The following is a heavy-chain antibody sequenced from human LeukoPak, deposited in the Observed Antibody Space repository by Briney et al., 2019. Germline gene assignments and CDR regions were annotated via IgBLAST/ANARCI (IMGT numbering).Heavy chain of an antibody. CDR1: GFTFSSYW. Sequence: PGGSLRLSCAASGFTFSSYWLSWVRQAPGKGLEWVANIKQDGSEKYYVDSVKGRFTISRDNAKNSLYLQMNSLRAEDTAVYYCARVGYSSGWAYDAFDIWGQGTMVTVSS. V-gene: IGHV3-7*01. CDR2: IKQDGSEK. CDR3: ARVGYSSGWAYDAFDI. J-gene: IGHJ3*02. D-gene: IGHD6-19*01.